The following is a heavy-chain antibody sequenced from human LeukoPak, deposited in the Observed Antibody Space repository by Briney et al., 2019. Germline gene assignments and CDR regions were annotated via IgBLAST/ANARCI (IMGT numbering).Heavy chain of an antibody. J-gene: IGHJ4*02. CDR3: AKWGDYDVLTGYYVSDY. Sequence: GGSLRLSCAASGFTFSNYAMSWVRQAPGKGLEWVSAITGGGSGIYYADSTKSRFTISRDNSKNTLYLQINSLRAEDTAVYYCAKWGDYDVLTGYYVSDYWGQGTLVTVSS. CDR1: GFTFSNYA. V-gene: IGHV3-23*01. CDR2: ITGGGSGI. D-gene: IGHD3-9*01.